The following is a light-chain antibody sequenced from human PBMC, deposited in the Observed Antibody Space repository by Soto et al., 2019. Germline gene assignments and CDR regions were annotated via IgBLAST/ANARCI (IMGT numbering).Light chain of an antibody. Sequence: DIQMTQSPSTLSASVGDRVTITCRASQSINSWLACYQQKPGKAPNLLIYDASSLESGVPSRLSGSESGTEFPLTIISLHPDDFATFYCQQYNRYSWTFGQGTKVQIK. V-gene: IGKV1-5*01. CDR2: DAS. J-gene: IGKJ1*01. CDR3: QQYNRYSWT. CDR1: QSINSW.